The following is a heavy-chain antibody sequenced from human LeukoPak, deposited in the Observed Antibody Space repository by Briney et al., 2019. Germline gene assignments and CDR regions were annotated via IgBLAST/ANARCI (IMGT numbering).Heavy chain of an antibody. CDR3: ARESSGHLNAFDI. CDR2: IYYTGTT. J-gene: IGHJ3*02. CDR1: GGSISNYY. Sequence: PSETLSLTCTVSGGSISNYYWSWIRQPPGKGLERIGYIYYTGTTNYNPSLKSRVTISLDTSKNQFSLKLTSVSAADTAVCYCARESSGHLNAFDIWGQGTMVTVSS. D-gene: IGHD6-19*01. V-gene: IGHV4-59*01.